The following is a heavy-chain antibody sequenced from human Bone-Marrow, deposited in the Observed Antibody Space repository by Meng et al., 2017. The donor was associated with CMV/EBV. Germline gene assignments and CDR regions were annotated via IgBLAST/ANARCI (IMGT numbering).Heavy chain of an antibody. D-gene: IGHD3-3*01. Sequence: SETLSLTCTVSGGSVSSGSYYWSWIRQPPGKGLEWIGFISYSGSTNYNPFLKSRVTISADASKNQFSLKLSSVTAADTAVYHCARDSPFGVVIIEYYFDYWGQGTLVTVSS. J-gene: IGHJ4*02. CDR3: ARDSPFGVVIIEYYFDY. CDR2: ISYSGST. V-gene: IGHV4-61*01. CDR1: GGSVSSGSYY.